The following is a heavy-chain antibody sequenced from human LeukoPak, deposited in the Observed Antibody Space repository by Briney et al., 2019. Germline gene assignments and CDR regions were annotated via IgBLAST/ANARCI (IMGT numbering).Heavy chain of an antibody. CDR1: GGSFSGYY. Sequence: SETLSLTCAVYGGSFSGYYWSWIRQPPGKGLEWIGEINHSGSTNYNPSLKSRVTISVDTSKNQFSLKLSSVTAADTAVYYCARVVVNSYGYPSKYPFDYWGQGTLVTVSS. J-gene: IGHJ4*02. D-gene: IGHD5-18*01. CDR3: ARVVVNSYGYPSKYPFDY. CDR2: INHSGST. V-gene: IGHV4-34*01.